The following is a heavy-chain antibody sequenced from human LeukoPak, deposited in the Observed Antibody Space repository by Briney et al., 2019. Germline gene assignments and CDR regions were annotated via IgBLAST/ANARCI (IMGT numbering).Heavy chain of an antibody. CDR1: GFTFSSYG. CDR2: ISYDGSNK. V-gene: IGHV3-30*03. J-gene: IGHJ4*02. CDR3: ARDFDY. Sequence: GGSLRLSCAASGFTFSSYGMHWVRQAPSKGLEWVAVISYDGSNKYYADSVKGRFTISRDNSKNTLYLQMNSLRAEDTAVYYCARDFDYWGQGTLVTVSS.